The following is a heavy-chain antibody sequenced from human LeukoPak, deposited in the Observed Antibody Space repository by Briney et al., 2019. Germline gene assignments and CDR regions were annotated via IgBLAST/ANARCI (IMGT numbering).Heavy chain of an antibody. CDR1: GFTFSNYW. CDR3: ARASDPWLQLT. CDR2: IKQDGSEK. D-gene: IGHD5-24*01. J-gene: IGHJ5*02. Sequence: GGSLRLSCAASGFTFSNYWMIWVRQAPGKGLEWVGNIKQDGSEKRYADSVRGRFSISRDNAQTSLYLQMNSLRAEDTAVYYCARASDPWLQLTWGQGTPVTVSS. V-gene: IGHV3-7*05.